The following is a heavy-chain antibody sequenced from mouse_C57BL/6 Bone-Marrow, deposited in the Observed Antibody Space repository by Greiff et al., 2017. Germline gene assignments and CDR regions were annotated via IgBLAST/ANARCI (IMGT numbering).Heavy chain of an antibody. CDR3: ARSWILEAMDY. CDR2: IYPRSGNT. V-gene: IGHV1-81*01. J-gene: IGHJ4*01. D-gene: IGHD2-3*01. Sequence: VQLQESGAELARPGASVKLSCKASGYTFTSYGISWVKQRTGQGLEWIGEIYPRSGNTYYNEKFKGKATLTADKSSSTAYMELRSLTSEDSAVYVCARSWILEAMDYWGQGTSVTVSS. CDR1: GYTFTSYG.